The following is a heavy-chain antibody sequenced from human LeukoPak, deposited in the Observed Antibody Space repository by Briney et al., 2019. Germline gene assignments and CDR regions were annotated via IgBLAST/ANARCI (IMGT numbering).Heavy chain of an antibody. CDR3: ARDGDNTGP. D-gene: IGHD2-8*02. J-gene: IGHJ5*02. Sequence: GGSLRLSCAASGFTFSSYEMNWVRQAPGKGLEWVSYISSSGADIYYADSVKGRFTISRDNAKNSLYLQMDSLRAEDTAMYYCARDGDNTGPWGQGTLVTVSS. CDR1: GFTFSSYE. V-gene: IGHV3-48*03. CDR2: ISSSGADI.